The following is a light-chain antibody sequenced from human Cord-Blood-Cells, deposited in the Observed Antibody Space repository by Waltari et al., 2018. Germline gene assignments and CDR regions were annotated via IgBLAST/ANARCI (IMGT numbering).Light chain of an antibody. J-gene: IGLJ2*01. CDR1: SSDVGSYNL. V-gene: IGLV2-23*01. CDR2: EGS. Sequence: QSALTQPASVAGSPGQSITISCTGTSSDVGSYNLVSWYQQHPGKAPKLMIYEGSKRPSGVSNRCSGYKSDNTASLTISGLQAEDEADYYCCSYAGSSTLVFGGGTKLTVL. CDR3: CSYAGSSTLV.